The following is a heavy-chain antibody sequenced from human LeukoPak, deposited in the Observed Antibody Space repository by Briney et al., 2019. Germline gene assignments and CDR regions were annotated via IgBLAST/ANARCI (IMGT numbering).Heavy chain of an antibody. Sequence: GESLRLSCAASGFTFKKYWMNWVRQVPGKGLECLANIKEDGSETYYADSVKGRFTISRDNPRNLLFLQINSLRVEDAAVYYCARETPRRGETRDGYRWGQGTLVTVSS. J-gene: IGHJ4*02. CDR1: GFTFKKYW. D-gene: IGHD5-24*01. CDR2: IKEDGSET. CDR3: ARETPRRGETRDGYR. V-gene: IGHV3-7*01.